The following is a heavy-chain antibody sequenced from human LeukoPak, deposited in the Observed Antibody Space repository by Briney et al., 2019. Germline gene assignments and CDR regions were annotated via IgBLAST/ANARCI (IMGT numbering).Heavy chain of an antibody. CDR1: GFTVSSNY. D-gene: IGHD6-6*01. CDR3: ARVYSSSSYYYYYYYMDV. CDR2: IYSGGST. Sequence: GGSLRLSCAASGFTVSSNYMSWVRQAPGKGLEWVSVIYSGGSTYYADSVKGRFTISRDNSKNTLYLQMNSLRAEDTAVYYCARVYSSSSYYYYYYYMDVWGKGTTVTVSS. J-gene: IGHJ6*03. V-gene: IGHV3-53*01.